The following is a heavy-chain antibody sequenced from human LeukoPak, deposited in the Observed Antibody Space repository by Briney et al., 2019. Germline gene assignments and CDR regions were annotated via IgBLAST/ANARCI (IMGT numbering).Heavy chain of an antibody. CDR2: VYFDGSDT. J-gene: IGHJ4*02. V-gene: IGHV5-51*01. CDR3: ARFLHGNSLDY. D-gene: IGHD1-7*01. Sequence: GESLQISCQASGDTFRDTYIDWVRQLAGKGLERMGIVYFDGSDTRYSPSFQGQVTISVDQSISRAYLQWTSLKTSDTAMYYCARFLHGNSLDYWGQGTLVTVSS. CDR1: GDTFRDTY.